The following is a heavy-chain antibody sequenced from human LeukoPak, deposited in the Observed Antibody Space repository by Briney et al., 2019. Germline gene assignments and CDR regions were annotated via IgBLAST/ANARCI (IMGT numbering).Heavy chain of an antibody. CDR3: ARGKGSPEN. Sequence: SETLSLTCTVSGGSISGYYWSWIRQPPGKGLEWIGYIYYSGSTNYNPSLKSRVTISVDTSKNQFSLKLSSVAAADTAVYYCARGKGSPENWGQGTLVTVSS. D-gene: IGHD1-14*01. V-gene: IGHV4-59*01. J-gene: IGHJ4*02. CDR2: IYYSGST. CDR1: GGSISGYY.